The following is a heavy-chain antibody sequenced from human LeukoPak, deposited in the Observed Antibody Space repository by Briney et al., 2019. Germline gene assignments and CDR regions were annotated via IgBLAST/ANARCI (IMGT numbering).Heavy chain of an antibody. J-gene: IGHJ4*02. Sequence: SETLSLTCTVSGGSISSYYWSWIRQPPGKGLEWIGYIYYSGSTNYNPSLKSRVTISVDTSKNQFSLKLSSVTAADTAVYFCARRRGGSSWTLYYFDYWGQGTLVTVSS. D-gene: IGHD6-13*01. CDR1: GGSISSYY. CDR3: ARRRGGSSWTLYYFDY. V-gene: IGHV4-59*08. CDR2: IYYSGST.